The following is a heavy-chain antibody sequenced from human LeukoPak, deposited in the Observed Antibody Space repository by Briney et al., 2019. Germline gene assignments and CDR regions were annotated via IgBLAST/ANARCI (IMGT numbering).Heavy chain of an antibody. J-gene: IGHJ4*02. CDR3: AREITYYYDSSGYYYYFDY. D-gene: IGHD3-22*01. CDR2: IYTSGST. Sequence: SETLSLTCTVSGGSISSGSYYWCWIRQPAGQGLEWIGRIYTSGSTNYNPSLKSRITISVDTSKNQFSLQQSSVTAADKAADYCAREITYYYDSSGYYYYFDYWGQGTLVTVSS. CDR1: GGSISSGSYY. V-gene: IGHV4-61*02.